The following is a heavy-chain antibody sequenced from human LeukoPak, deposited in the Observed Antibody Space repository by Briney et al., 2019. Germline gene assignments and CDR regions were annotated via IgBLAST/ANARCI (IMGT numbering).Heavy chain of an antibody. D-gene: IGHD5-18*01. CDR1: GFTLSSYW. J-gene: IGHJ4*02. V-gene: IGHV3-7*01. CDR3: ARRYSYAYFDC. CDR2: IKHDGADK. Sequence: GGSLRLSCVASGFTLSSYWMSWVRQAPGKGLEWVANIKHDGADKYFVYSVKDRFTISRDNVKDSLFLQMNSLRAEDTAMYYCARRYSYAYFDCWGQGTLVTVSS.